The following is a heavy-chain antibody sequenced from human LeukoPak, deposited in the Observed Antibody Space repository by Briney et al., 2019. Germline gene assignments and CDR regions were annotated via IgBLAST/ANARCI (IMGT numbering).Heavy chain of an antibody. Sequence: PGGSLRLSCAASGFTFSSYWMHWVRQVQGKGLVWVSHINSDGSSTSYADSVKGRFTISRDNAKNTLYLQMNSLRAEDTAVYFCARDKVYYGSGTYGYWGQGTLVTVSS. CDR3: ARDKVYYGSGTYGY. CDR2: INSDGSST. CDR1: GFTFSSYW. V-gene: IGHV3-74*01. J-gene: IGHJ4*02. D-gene: IGHD3-10*01.